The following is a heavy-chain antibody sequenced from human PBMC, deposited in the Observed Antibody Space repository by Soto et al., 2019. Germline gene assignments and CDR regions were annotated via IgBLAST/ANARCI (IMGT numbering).Heavy chain of an antibody. V-gene: IGHV3-23*01. J-gene: IGHJ4*02. CDR1: GFTFSSWA. D-gene: IGHD1-7*01. CDR3: AKAPNWNYESGYFDS. CDR2: ISGSGGST. Sequence: EVQLLESGGDLVQPGGSLRLSCAASGFTFSSWAMSWVRQAPGKGLEWVSTISGSGGSTYYADSVKGRFTISRDNSKNTLYVQMNSLRAEDTAVYYCAKAPNWNYESGYFDSWGQGTLVTVSS.